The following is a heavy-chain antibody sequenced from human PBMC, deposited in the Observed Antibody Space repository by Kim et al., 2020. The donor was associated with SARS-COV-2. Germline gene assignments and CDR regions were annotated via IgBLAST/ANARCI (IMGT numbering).Heavy chain of an antibody. V-gene: IGHV3-30*18. CDR2: ISYDGSNK. Sequence: GGSLRLSCAASGFTFSSYGMHWVRQAPGKGLEWVAVISYDGSNKYYADSVKGRFTISRDNSKNTLYLQMNSLRAEDTAVYYCAKSAAQLVLGGWFDPWGQGTLVTVSS. CDR3: AKSAAQLVLGGWFDP. J-gene: IGHJ5*02. D-gene: IGHD6-13*01. CDR1: GFTFSSYG.